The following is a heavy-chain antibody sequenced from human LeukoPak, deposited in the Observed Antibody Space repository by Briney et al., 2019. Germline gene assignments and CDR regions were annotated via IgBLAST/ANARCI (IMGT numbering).Heavy chain of an antibody. J-gene: IGHJ4*02. CDR2: IRYDGSNK. D-gene: IGHD6-19*01. Sequence: PGGSLRLSCAASGFTLSSYGMHWVRQAPGKGLEWVAFIRYDGSNKYYADSVKGRFTISRDNSKNTLYLQMNSLRAEDTAVYYCAKDVGSGWLYYFDYWGQGTLVTVSS. V-gene: IGHV3-30*02. CDR3: AKDVGSGWLYYFDY. CDR1: GFTLSSYG.